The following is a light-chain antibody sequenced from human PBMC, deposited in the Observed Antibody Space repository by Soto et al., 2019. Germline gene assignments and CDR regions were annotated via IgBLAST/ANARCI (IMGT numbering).Light chain of an antibody. Sequence: QSVLTQPPSASGTPEQRVTISCSGSSSNIGSNTVNWYQQLPGTDPKLLIYSNNQRPSGVPDRFSGSKSGTSASLAISGLQSEDEADYYGAAWDDSLNCSWVFGGGTKLTVL. V-gene: IGLV1-44*01. CDR2: SNN. J-gene: IGLJ3*02. CDR1: SSNIGSNT. CDR3: AAWDDSLNCSWV.